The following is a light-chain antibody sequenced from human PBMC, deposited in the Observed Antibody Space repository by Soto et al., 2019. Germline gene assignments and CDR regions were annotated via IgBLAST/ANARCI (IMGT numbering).Light chain of an antibody. J-gene: IGKJ4*01. V-gene: IGKV3-11*01. CDR3: QQFSSYPLT. CDR2: DAS. Sequence: EIVLTQSPANLSLSPGDRATLSCRASQSVRSFLAWYQQKPGQAPRLLIYDASNRATGIPARFSGSGSGTDFTLTISRLEPEDFAVYYCQQFSSYPLTFGGGTKVDIK. CDR1: QSVRSF.